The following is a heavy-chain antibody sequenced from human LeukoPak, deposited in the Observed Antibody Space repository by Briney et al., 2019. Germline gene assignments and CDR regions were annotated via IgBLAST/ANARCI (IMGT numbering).Heavy chain of an antibody. CDR1: GYTFTNNYG. V-gene: IGHV1-18*01. D-gene: IGHD3-22*01. CDR2: ISPYRGNT. CDR3: ARDWDTSGYYSTY. J-gene: IGHJ4*02. Sequence: ASVKVSCKASGYTFTNNYGITWVRQAPGQGLEWMGWISPYRGNTNYAQKFQGRVTMTTDTSTSTDYMELRSLRSDDTAVYYCARDWDTSGYYSTYWGQGTLVTVSS.